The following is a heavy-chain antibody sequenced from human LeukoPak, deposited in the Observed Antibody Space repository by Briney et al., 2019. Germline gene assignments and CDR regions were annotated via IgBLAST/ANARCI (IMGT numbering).Heavy chain of an antibody. Sequence: GRSLRLSCAASGFTFSSYGMHWVRQAPGKGLEWVAVISYDGSNKYYADSVKGRFTISRDNSKNTLYPQMNSLRAEDTAVYYCAKSDVDTTHSYWGQGTLVTVSS. V-gene: IGHV3-30*18. D-gene: IGHD5-18*01. CDR3: AKSDVDTTHSY. CDR2: ISYDGSNK. J-gene: IGHJ4*02. CDR1: GFTFSSYG.